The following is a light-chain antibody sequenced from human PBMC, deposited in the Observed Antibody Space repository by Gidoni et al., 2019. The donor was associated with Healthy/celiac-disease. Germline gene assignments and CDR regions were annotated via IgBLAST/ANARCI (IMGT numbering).Light chain of an antibody. CDR1: QIVLYSSNNKNY. CDR2: WAS. CDR3: QQYYSTLSWT. Sequence: DIVMTKSPDSLAVSLGERATINCKHSQIVLYSSNNKNYLAWYQQKPGQPPKLLIYWASTRESGVPDRFSGSGSGTDFTLTISSLQAEDVAVYYCQQYYSTLSWTFGQGTKVEIK. J-gene: IGKJ1*01. V-gene: IGKV4-1*01.